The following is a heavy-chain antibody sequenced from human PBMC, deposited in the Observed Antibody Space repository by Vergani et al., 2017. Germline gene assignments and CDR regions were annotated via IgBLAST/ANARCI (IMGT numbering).Heavy chain of an antibody. D-gene: IGHD3-3*01. CDR3: ARDRIRRTYYDWTGGAFDI. CDR2: ISAYNGNT. CDR1: GYTFTSYG. Sequence: QVQLVQSGAEVKKPGASVKVSCKASGYTFTSYGISWVRQAPGQGLEWMGWISAYNGNTNYAQKLQGRVTMTTDTSTSTAYMELRSLRSDDTAVYYCARDRIRRTYYDWTGGAFDIWGQGTMVTVSS. V-gene: IGHV1-18*01. J-gene: IGHJ3*02.